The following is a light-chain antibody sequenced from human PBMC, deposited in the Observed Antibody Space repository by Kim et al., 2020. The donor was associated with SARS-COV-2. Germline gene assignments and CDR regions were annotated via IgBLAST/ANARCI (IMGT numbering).Light chain of an antibody. Sequence: EIVLTQSPGTLSLSPGERAPLSCRASQSVSSSYLAWYQQKPGQAPRLLIYGASSRASGIPDRFSGSGSGTDFTLTISRLEPEDFAVYYCQQYGSSPPYIFGQGTKLEI. V-gene: IGKV3-20*01. CDR2: GAS. CDR1: QSVSSSY. CDR3: QQYGSSPPYI. J-gene: IGKJ2*01.